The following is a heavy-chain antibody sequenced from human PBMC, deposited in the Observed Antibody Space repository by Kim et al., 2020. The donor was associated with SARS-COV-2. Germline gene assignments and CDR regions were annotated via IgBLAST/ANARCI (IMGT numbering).Heavy chain of an antibody. D-gene: IGHD6-6*01. CDR3: PKYCYSSSSRYYHGMDV. CDR2: IYPGDSDT. Sequence: GESLKISCRGSGYIFSIDWIAWLRQMPGKGLEWMGTIYPGDSDTSYSPASQGQVIISADKSITTAYLQWSSLKASDTALYYCPKYCYSSSSRYYHGMDVWGQGTTVTVS. V-gene: IGHV5-51*01. J-gene: IGHJ6*02. CDR1: GYIFSIDW.